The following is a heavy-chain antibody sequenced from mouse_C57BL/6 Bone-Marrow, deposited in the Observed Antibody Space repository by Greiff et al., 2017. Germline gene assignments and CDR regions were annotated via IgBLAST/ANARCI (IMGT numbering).Heavy chain of an antibody. D-gene: IGHD1-1*01. V-gene: IGHV1-85*01. J-gene: IGHJ1*03. CDR1: GYTFTSND. CDR3: ARDYGSSYWYFDV. CDR2: IYPRDGST. Sequence: VKLQESGPELVKPGASVKLSCKASGYTFTSNDINWVKQRPGQGLEWIGWIYPRDGSTKYNEKFKGKATLTVDTSSSTAYMELHSLTSEDSAVYFCARDYGSSYWYFDVWGTGTTVTVSS.